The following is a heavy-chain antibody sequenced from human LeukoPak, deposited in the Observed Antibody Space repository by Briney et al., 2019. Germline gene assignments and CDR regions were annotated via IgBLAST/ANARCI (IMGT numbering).Heavy chain of an antibody. CDR3: ARLPLYLGTTETY. Sequence: ASVKVSCKASGYTFTGYYMHWVRQAPGQGLEWMGWINPNSGGTNCAQKFQGRVTMTRDTSISTAYMELSRLRSDDTAVYYCARLPLYLGTTETYWGQGTLVTVSS. CDR1: GYTFTGYY. J-gene: IGHJ4*02. D-gene: IGHD1-1*01. V-gene: IGHV1-2*02. CDR2: INPNSGGT.